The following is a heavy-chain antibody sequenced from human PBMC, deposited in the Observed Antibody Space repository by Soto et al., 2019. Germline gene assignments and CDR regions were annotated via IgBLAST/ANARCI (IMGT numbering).Heavy chain of an antibody. J-gene: IGHJ4*02. CDR2: IYYSGST. Sequence: SETLSLTCTVSGGSISSYYWSWIRQPPGKGLEWIGYIYYSGSTNYNPSLKSRVTISRDTSKNHFSLKLSSVTAADTAVYYCARARRYSIGWFNWGQGTLVTVSS. V-gene: IGHV4-59*12. CDR3: ARARRYSIGWFN. CDR1: GGSISSYY. D-gene: IGHD6-19*01.